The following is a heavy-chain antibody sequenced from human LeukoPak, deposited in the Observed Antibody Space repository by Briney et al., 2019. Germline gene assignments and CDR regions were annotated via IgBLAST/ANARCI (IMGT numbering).Heavy chain of an antibody. CDR2: ISAYSGGT. V-gene: IGHV1-2*02. CDR1: GYTFTSYG. CDR3: ARPALGYYYDSSGYYFDY. J-gene: IGHJ4*02. Sequence: ASVTVSCKASGYTFTSYGISWVRQAPGQGLEWMGWISAYSGGTNYAQKFQGRVTMTRDTSISTAYMELSRLRSDDTAVYYCARPALGYYYDSSGYYFDYWGQGTLVTVSS. D-gene: IGHD3-22*01.